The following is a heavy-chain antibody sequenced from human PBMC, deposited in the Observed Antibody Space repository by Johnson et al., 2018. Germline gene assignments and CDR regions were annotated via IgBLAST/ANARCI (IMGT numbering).Heavy chain of an antibody. CDR2: VSGSGSST. V-gene: IGHV3-23*04. J-gene: IGHJ3*02. CDR3: AKSLAGGDGFDI. CDR1: RFTFSSYA. Sequence: EVQLVESGGGLVQPGGSLRLSCAASRFTFSSYAMSWVRQAPGKGLEWVSAVSGSGSSTYYADSVKGRFTISRDNSKNTLYLQMNSLRAEDTAVYYFAKSLAGGDGFDIWGQGTLVTVSS. D-gene: IGHD1-26*01.